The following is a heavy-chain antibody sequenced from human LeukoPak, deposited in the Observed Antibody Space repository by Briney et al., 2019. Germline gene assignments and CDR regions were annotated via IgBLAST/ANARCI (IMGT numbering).Heavy chain of an antibody. D-gene: IGHD7-27*01. CDR3: ARGWAPYYYYYMDV. CDR2: INHSGST. V-gene: IGHV4-34*01. CDR1: GGSFSGYY. J-gene: IGHJ6*03. Sequence: EPSETLSLTCAVYGGSFSGYYWSWIRQPPGKGLEWLGEINHSGSTNYNPSLKSRVTISVDTSKNQFSLKLSSVTAADTAVYYCARGWAPYYYYYMDVWGKGTTVTISS.